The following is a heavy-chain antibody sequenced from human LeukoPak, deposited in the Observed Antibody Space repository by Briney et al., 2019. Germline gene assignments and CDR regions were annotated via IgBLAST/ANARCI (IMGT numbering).Heavy chain of an antibody. CDR1: GYTLTELS. CDR2: FDPEDGET. J-gene: IGHJ4*02. V-gene: IGHV1-24*01. CDR3: ATEDWTNLRKTRASSYYFDY. D-gene: IGHD3/OR15-3a*01. Sequence: ASVKVCCKVSGYTLTELSMHWVRQAPGKGLEWMGGFDPEDGETIYAQKFQGRVTMTEDTSTDTAYMELSSLRSEDTAVYYCATEDWTNLRKTRASSYYFDYWGQGTLVTVSS.